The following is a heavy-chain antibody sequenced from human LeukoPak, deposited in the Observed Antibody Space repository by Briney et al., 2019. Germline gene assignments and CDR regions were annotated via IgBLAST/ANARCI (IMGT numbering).Heavy chain of an antibody. Sequence: GGSLRLSCEASGFTFSSYAMSWVRQAPGRGLEWVSSISTSGAGTYYADSVKGRFPISRDNSKNTLYLQMSSMRAEDTAVYYCAKATIASPRNFDFWGQGTLVTVSP. CDR1: GFTFSSYA. CDR2: ISTSGAGT. D-gene: IGHD2-21*01. J-gene: IGHJ4*02. CDR3: AKATIASPRNFDF. V-gene: IGHV3-23*01.